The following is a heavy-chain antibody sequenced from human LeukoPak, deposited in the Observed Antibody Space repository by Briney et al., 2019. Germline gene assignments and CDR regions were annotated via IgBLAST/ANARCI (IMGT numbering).Heavy chain of an antibody. V-gene: IGHV1-18*01. Sequence: GASVKVSCKASGYTLTSYGISWVRQAPGQGLEWMGWISAYNGNTNYAQKLQGRVTMTTDTSTSTAYMELRSLRSDDTAVYYCARDLTCSSTSCYSAFDYWGQGTLVTVSS. J-gene: IGHJ4*02. CDR2: ISAYNGNT. CDR3: ARDLTCSSTSCYSAFDY. D-gene: IGHD2-2*02. CDR1: GYTLTSYG.